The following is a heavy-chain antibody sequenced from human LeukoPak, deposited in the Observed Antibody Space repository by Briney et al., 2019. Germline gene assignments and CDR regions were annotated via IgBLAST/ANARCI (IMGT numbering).Heavy chain of an antibody. CDR2: ISGSGGST. CDR1: GFTFSSYA. Sequence: PGGSLRLSCAASGFTFSSYAMSWVRQAPGKGLEWVSAISGSGGSTYYADSVKGRFTISRDNAKNSLYLQMNSLRAEDTAVYYCARVPTMVRGVSDYYFDYWGQGTLVTVSS. D-gene: IGHD3-10*01. V-gene: IGHV3-23*01. J-gene: IGHJ4*02. CDR3: ARVPTMVRGVSDYYFDY.